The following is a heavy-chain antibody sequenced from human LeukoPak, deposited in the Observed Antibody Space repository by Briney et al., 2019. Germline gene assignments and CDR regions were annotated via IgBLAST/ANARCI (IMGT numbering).Heavy chain of an antibody. Sequence: SETLSLTCTVSGGSISSGDSYWSWIRQPPGKGLEWIAYMYYSGSTYYNPSLKSRVTTSADTSKNQLSLKLSSVTAADTAVYYCARPYYYDSRIDPWGQGILVTVSS. V-gene: IGHV4-30-4*01. J-gene: IGHJ5*02. CDR2: MYYSGST. CDR3: ARPYYYDSRIDP. D-gene: IGHD3-22*01. CDR1: GGSISSGDSY.